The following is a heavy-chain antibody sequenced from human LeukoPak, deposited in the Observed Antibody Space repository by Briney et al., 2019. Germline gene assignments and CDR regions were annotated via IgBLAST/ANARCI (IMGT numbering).Heavy chain of an antibody. V-gene: IGHV1-2*02. CDR1: GYTFTDHY. D-gene: IGHD4-11*01. J-gene: IGHJ4*02. Sequence: ASVKVSCKTSGYTFTDHYFHWLRQAPGQGLEWMGWINPNSGGTNYAQKFQGRVTMTRDTSISTAYMELSRLTSDDTAVYYCARDAIVRDYSNSDYWGQGTLVTVSS. CDR3: ARDAIVRDYSNSDY. CDR2: INPNSGGT.